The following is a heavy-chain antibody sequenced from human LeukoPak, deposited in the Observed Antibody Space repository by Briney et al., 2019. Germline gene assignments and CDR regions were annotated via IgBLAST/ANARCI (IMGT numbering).Heavy chain of an antibody. CDR1: GGSISSSSYY. CDR2: IYYSGST. J-gene: IGHJ4*02. CDR3: ARDEYDYVWGSYRAVWFDY. Sequence: SETLSLTCTVSGGSISSSSYYWGWIRQPPGKGLEWIGSIYYSGSTYYNPSLKSRVTISVDTSKNQFSLKLSSVTAADTAVYYCARDEYDYVWGSYRAVWFDYWGQGTLVTVSS. D-gene: IGHD3-16*02. V-gene: IGHV4-39*07.